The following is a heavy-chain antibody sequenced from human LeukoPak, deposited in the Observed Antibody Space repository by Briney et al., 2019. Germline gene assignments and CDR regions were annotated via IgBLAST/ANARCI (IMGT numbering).Heavy chain of an antibody. V-gene: IGHV1-46*01. CDR1: GYTFTSYG. J-gene: IGHJ4*02. D-gene: IGHD5-18*01. Sequence: ASVKVSCKASGYTFTSYGISWVRQAPGQGLEWMGMINPSGGGTSYAQKFQGRVTMTRDTSTSTVYMELSSLRSEDTAMYYCARGYSYGRDTGYWGQGTLVTVSS. CDR3: ARGYSYGRDTGY. CDR2: INPSGGGT.